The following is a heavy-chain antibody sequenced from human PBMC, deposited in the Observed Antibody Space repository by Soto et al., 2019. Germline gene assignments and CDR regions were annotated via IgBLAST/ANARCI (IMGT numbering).Heavy chain of an antibody. CDR2: IYYSGST. V-gene: IGHV4-39*01. Sequence: SETLSLTCTVSGGSISSSNYYWGWIRQAPGKGLEWIGNIYYSGSTYYNPSLKSRVTVSVDTSKNQFSLKLSSVTAADTAVYYCARRVVGAIKGFDYWGQGTLVTVYS. CDR1: GGSISSSNYY. CDR3: ARRVVGAIKGFDY. J-gene: IGHJ4*02. D-gene: IGHD1-26*01.